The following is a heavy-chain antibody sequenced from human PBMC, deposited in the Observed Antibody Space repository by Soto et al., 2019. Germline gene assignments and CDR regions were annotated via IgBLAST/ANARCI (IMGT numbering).Heavy chain of an antibody. J-gene: IGHJ4*02. D-gene: IGHD2-21*01. CDR3: ASDKHLPPTVSGL. V-gene: IGHV4-31*03. CDR2: VYYSGAT. Sequence: SGSLSLSCTVAGDAMATDSQYYNCVRQVPGRGLEWIGYVYYSGATHYTPSLRARATISRDTSKNQFSLRPISVTAADPALYYCASDKHLPPTVSGLWGQGIQVT. CDR1: GDAMATDSQY.